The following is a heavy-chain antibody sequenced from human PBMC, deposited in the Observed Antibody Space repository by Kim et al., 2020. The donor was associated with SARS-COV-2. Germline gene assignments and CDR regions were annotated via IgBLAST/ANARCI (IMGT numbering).Heavy chain of an antibody. CDR3: AIWGSYYLFAFDI. D-gene: IGHD1-26*01. CDR2: ISGSGGST. Sequence: GGSLRLSCAASGFTFSSYAMSWVRQAPGKGLEWVSAISGSGGSTYYADSVKGRFTISRDNFKNTLYLQMNSLRAEDTAVYYCAIWGSYYLFAFDIWGQGTMVSVSS. V-gene: IGHV3-23*01. J-gene: IGHJ3*02. CDR1: GFTFSSYA.